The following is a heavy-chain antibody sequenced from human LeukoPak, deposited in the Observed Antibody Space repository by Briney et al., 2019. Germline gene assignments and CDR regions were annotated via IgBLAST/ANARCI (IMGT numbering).Heavy chain of an antibody. CDR2: IWYDGSNK. V-gene: IGHV3-33*08. Sequence: GGSLRLSCAASGFTFDDYGMSWVRQAPGKGLEWVAVIWYDGSNKYYADSVKGRFTISRDNSKNTLYLQMNSLRAEDTAVYYCARGPIYYDYVWTLYFDYWGQGTLVTVSS. CDR1: GFTFDDYG. CDR3: ARGPIYYDYVWTLYFDY. J-gene: IGHJ4*02. D-gene: IGHD3-16*01.